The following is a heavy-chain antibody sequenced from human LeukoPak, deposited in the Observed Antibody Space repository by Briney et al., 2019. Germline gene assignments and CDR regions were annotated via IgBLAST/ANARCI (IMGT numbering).Heavy chain of an antibody. D-gene: IGHD6-6*01. CDR1: GFTVTTNY. Sequence: PGGSLRLSCAASGFTVTTNYMSWVRQAPGRGLEWVSVIYSGGTTYYADSVKGRFTISRDNSKNTLYLQMNSLRAEDTAVYYCARVSPEAAREAFDIWGQGTMVTVSS. CDR2: IYSGGTT. V-gene: IGHV3-53*05. J-gene: IGHJ3*02. CDR3: ARVSPEAAREAFDI.